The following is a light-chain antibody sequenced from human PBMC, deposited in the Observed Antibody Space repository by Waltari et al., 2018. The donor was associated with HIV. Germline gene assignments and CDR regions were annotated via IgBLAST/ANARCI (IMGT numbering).Light chain of an antibody. CDR3: SSYITTGTIL. CDR1: SCDIGTFNH. V-gene: IGLV2-14*03. Sequence: QSALTQPASVSGSLGPSITISCIGSSCDIGTFNHVSWYQQYPDKATLLLIRDVTTRHSGIPFRFSASKSGRTATLTISGLQAEDEADYYCSSYITTGTILFGGGTKVTVL. J-gene: IGLJ3*02. CDR2: DVT.